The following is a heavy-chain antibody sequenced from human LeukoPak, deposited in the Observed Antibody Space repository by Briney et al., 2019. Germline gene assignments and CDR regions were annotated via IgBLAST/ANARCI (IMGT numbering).Heavy chain of an antibody. CDR3: ARDQGGYDYPPDY. Sequence: GGSLRLSCAASGFTFSSYAMHWVRQAPGKGLEWVALISNDGNNKYYADSVMGRFTISRDNSKNRLYLQMDSLRAADTAVYYCARDQGGYDYPPDYWGQGTLVTVSS. CDR1: GFTFSSYA. J-gene: IGHJ4*02. CDR2: ISNDGNNK. D-gene: IGHD5-12*01. V-gene: IGHV3-30-3*01.